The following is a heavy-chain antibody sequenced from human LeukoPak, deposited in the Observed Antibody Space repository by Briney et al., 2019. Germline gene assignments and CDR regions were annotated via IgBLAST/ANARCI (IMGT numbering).Heavy chain of an antibody. J-gene: IGHJ4*02. V-gene: IGHV1-69*05. CDR1: GGTFSSYA. CDR3: ATTYYYGSGSAGDLGFDY. CDR2: IIPIFGTA. Sequence: ASVKVSCKASGGTFSSYAISWVRQAPGQGLEWMGGIIPIFGTANYAQKFQGRVTITTDESTSTAYMGLSSLRSEDTAVYYCATTYYYGSGSAGDLGFDYWGQGTLVTVSS. D-gene: IGHD3-10*01.